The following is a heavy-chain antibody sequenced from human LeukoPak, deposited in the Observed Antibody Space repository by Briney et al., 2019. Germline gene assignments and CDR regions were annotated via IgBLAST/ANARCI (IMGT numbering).Heavy chain of an antibody. CDR1: GFTFSSYG. V-gene: IGHV3-33*06. J-gene: IGHJ6*03. D-gene: IGHD2-15*01. CDR2: IWYDGSNK. CDR3: AKDGGYGLYYYYYYMDV. Sequence: GGSLRLSCAASGFTFSSYGMHWVRQAPGKGLEWVAVIWYDGSNKYYADSVKGRFTISRDNSKNTLYLQMNSLRAENTAVYYCAKDGGYGLYYYYYYMDVWGKGTTVTVSS.